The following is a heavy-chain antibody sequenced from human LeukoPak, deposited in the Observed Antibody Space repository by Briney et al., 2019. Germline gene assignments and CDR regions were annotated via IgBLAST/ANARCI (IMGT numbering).Heavy chain of an antibody. V-gene: IGHV4-59*08. Sequence: SETLSLTCTVSGGSISTYYWSWFRQPPGKGPEWIGYIYYTGSTTYNPSLKSRVTISIDTSKNQFSLNLSSVTAADTAVYYCARRRGVYGSGELNIWGQGTMVTVSS. J-gene: IGHJ3*02. CDR2: IYYTGST. CDR1: GGSISTYY. D-gene: IGHD3-10*01. CDR3: ARRRGVYGSGELNI.